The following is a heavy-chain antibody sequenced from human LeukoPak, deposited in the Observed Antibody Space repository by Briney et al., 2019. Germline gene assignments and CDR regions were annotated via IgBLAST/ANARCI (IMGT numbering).Heavy chain of an antibody. J-gene: IGHJ6*03. CDR1: GFTFSSYG. Sequence: GGSLRLSCAASGFTFSSYGMHWVRQAPGKGLEWVAFIRYDGSNKYYADSVKGRFTISRDNAKNSLYLQMNSLRAEDTAVYYCAREGITIFVDYYYMDVWGKGTTVTVSS. V-gene: IGHV3-30*02. D-gene: IGHD3-3*01. CDR3: AREGITIFVDYYYMDV. CDR2: IRYDGSNK.